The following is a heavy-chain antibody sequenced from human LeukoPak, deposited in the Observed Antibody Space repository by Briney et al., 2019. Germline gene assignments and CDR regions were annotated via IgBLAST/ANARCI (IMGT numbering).Heavy chain of an antibody. V-gene: IGHV3-23*01. Sequence: GGSLRLSCAASGFTFSSYAMSWVRQAPGKGLEWVSTISGSGGSTYYADSVKGRFTISRDNSKNTLYLQMNSLRAEDTAVYYCAKSNIPRQIRYFDYWGQGTLVTVSS. CDR2: ISGSGGST. CDR3: AKSNIPRQIRYFDY. CDR1: GFTFSSYA. D-gene: IGHD3-9*01. J-gene: IGHJ4*02.